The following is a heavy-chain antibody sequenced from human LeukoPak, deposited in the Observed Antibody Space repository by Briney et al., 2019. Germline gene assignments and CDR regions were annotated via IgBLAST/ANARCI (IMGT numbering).Heavy chain of an antibody. D-gene: IGHD2-8*01. CDR1: GFTFSSYS. CDR3: ASFGVPDPYFDY. J-gene: IGHJ4*02. Sequence: GGSLRLSCAASGFTFSSYSMNWVRQAPGKGLEWVSSISSSSSYIYYADSVKGRFTISRDNAKNSLYLQMNSLRAEDTAVYYCASFGVPDPYFDYWGQGTLVTVSS. V-gene: IGHV3-21*04. CDR2: ISSSSSYI.